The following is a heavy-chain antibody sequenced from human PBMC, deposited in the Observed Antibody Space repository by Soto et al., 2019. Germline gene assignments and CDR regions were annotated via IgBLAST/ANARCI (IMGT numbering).Heavy chain of an antibody. J-gene: IGHJ6*02. Sequence: QVQLVQSGAEVKKPGSSVKVSCKASGGTFSSYAISWVRQAPGQGLEWMGGIIPIFGTVNYAQKFQGRVTITADESTRTAYMERSSLRSEDTAVYYCARHDCISSSCYYYYYYGMDVWGQGTTVTVSS. CDR1: GGTFSSYA. CDR2: IIPIFGTV. V-gene: IGHV1-69*12. D-gene: IGHD2-2*01. CDR3: ARHDCISSSCYYYYYYGMDV.